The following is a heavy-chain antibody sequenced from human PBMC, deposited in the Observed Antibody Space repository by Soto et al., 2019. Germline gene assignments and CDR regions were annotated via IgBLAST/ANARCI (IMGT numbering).Heavy chain of an antibody. V-gene: IGHV3-9*01. J-gene: IGHJ4*02. Sequence: EVQLVESGGGLVQPGRSLRLSCAASGFTFDGYAMHWVRQAPGKGLEWVSGISWNSGSIGYADSVKGRFTISRDNAKNSLYLQMNSLRAEDTALYYCAKDRGYSSGWYDYWGQGTLVTVSS. CDR2: ISWNSGSI. D-gene: IGHD6-19*01. CDR3: AKDRGYSSGWYDY. CDR1: GFTFDGYA.